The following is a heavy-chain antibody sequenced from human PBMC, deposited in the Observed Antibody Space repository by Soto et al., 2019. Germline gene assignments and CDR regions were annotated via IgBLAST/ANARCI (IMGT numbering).Heavy chain of an antibody. CDR3: ARGLTTGIAAVAR. Sequence: PSETLSLTCAVYGGSFSGYYWSWIRQPPGKGLEWIGEINHSVSTNYNPSLKSRVTISVDTSKNQFSLKLSSVTAADTAVYYCARGLTTGIAAVARWGQGTLVTVSS. CDR2: INHSVST. J-gene: IGHJ4*02. V-gene: IGHV4-34*01. D-gene: IGHD6-13*01. CDR1: GGSFSGYY.